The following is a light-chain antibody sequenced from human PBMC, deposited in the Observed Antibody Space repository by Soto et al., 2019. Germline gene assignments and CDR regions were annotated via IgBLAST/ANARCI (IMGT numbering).Light chain of an antibody. CDR2: KAS. V-gene: IGKV1-39*01. CDR1: QSISSY. J-gene: IGKJ1*01. CDR3: QQSYSNPWT. Sequence: DIQMTQSPSSLSASLGDRVTITCRASQSISSYLNWYQQKPGKAPKLLIYKASTLKSGVPSRFSGSGSGTDFTLTISSLQPEDFETYYCQQSYSNPWTFGQGTKVDIK.